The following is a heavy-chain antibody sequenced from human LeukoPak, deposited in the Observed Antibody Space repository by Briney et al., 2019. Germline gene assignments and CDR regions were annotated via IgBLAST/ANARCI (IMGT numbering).Heavy chain of an antibody. CDR2: ICHSGST. D-gene: IGHD5-18*01. V-gene: IGHV4-30-2*01. J-gene: IGHJ4*02. CDR1: GGSISSGGYY. CDR3: ARLIRGYSYGYDY. Sequence: SETLSLTCTVSGGSISSGGYYWSWIRQPPGKGLEWIGYICHSGSTYYNPSLKSRVTISVDRSKNQFSLKLSSVTAADTAVYYCARLIRGYSYGYDYWGQGTLVTVSS.